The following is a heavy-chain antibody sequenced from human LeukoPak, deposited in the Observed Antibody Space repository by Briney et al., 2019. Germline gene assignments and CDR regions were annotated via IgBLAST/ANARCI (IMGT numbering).Heavy chain of an antibody. Sequence: GGSLRLSCAASGFTFSSYGVHWVRPARGKGLEWVAVISYDGSNKYYADSVKGRLTISRDKSKNTLYLQIKSLRAEHTAVYYCAKGSTMVRGPEPNFDYGAQRTLVTVPS. CDR2: ISYDGSNK. CDR1: GFTFSSYG. CDR3: AKGSTMVRGPEPNFDY. J-gene: IGHJ4*02. V-gene: IGHV3-30*18. D-gene: IGHD3-10*01.